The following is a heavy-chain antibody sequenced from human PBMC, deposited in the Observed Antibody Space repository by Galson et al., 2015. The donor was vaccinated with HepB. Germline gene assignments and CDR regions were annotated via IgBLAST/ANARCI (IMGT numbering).Heavy chain of an antibody. D-gene: IGHD3-22*01. CDR3: ARNYYDSSGYYYPLDP. Sequence: SVKVSCKASGGTFSSYTISWVRQAPGQGLEWMGRIIPILGIANYAQKFQGRVTITADKSTSTAYMELSSLRSEDTAVYYCARNYYDSSGYYYPLDPWGQGTLVTVSS. J-gene: IGHJ5*02. V-gene: IGHV1-69*02. CDR1: GGTFSSYT. CDR2: IIPILGIA.